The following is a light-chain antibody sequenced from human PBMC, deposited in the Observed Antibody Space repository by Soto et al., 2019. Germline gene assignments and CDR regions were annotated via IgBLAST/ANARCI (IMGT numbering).Light chain of an antibody. V-gene: IGKV1-5*01. Sequence: DIQMTQSPSTLSASVGDRVTITCRASQSISRWLAWYQQKPGKAPKLLIYDVFNLASGVPSRFSGSGSGTEFTLTIGSLQPDDAATYYCHQYNTFWTFGQGTKAEIQ. CDR3: HQYNTFWT. CDR2: DVF. CDR1: QSISRW. J-gene: IGKJ1*01.